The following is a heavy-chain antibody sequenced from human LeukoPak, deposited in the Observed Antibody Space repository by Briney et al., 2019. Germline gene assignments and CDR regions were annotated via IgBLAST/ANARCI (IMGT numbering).Heavy chain of an antibody. J-gene: IGHJ4*02. Sequence: SKTLSLTCAVYGGSFSGYYWSWIRQPPGKGLEWIGEINHSGSTNYNPSLKSRVTISVDTSKNQFSLKLSSVTAADTAVYYCASGYYNNLDYWGQGTLVTVSS. D-gene: IGHD3-10*01. CDR3: ASGYYNNLDY. V-gene: IGHV4-34*01. CDR1: GGSFSGYY. CDR2: INHSGST.